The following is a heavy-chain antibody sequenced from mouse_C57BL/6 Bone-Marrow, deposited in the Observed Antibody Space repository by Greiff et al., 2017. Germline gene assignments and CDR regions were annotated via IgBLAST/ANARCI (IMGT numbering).Heavy chain of an antibody. D-gene: IGHD1-1*01. CDR3: ARNPPYYYGSSSSYWYFDV. J-gene: IGHJ1*03. V-gene: IGHV1-18*01. CDR1: GYTFTDYN. Sequence: EVQGVESGPELVKPGASVKIPCKASGYTFTDYNMDWVKQSHGKSLEWIGDINPNNGGTIYNQKFKGKATLTVDKSSSTAYMELRSLTSEDTAVYYCARNPPYYYGSSSSYWYFDVWGTGTTVTVSS. CDR2: INPNNGGT.